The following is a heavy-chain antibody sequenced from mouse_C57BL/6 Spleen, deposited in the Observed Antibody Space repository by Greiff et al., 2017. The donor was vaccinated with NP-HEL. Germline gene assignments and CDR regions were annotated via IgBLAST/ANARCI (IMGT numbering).Heavy chain of an antibody. CDR3: ARGQFITTVVADAMDY. V-gene: IGHV1-18*01. J-gene: IGHJ4*01. CDR1: GYTFTDYN. Sequence: EVQLQQSGPELVKPGASVKIPCKASGYTFTDYNMDWVKQSPGKSLEWIGDINPHNGGTNYNQKFKGKATLTVDKSSSTAYMELRSLTSEDTSVYYCARGQFITTVVADAMDYWGQGTSVTVSS. D-gene: IGHD1-1*01. CDR2: INPHNGGT.